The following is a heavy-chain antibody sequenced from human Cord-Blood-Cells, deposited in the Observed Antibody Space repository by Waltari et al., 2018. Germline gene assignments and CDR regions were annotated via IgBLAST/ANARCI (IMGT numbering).Heavy chain of an antibody. CDR1: GGSFSGYY. CDR3: ARGPPKGSLIFGVAWTWFDP. Sequence: QVQLQQWGAGLLKPSETLSLTCAVYGGSFSGYYWSWTRQPPGKGLEWIGEINHSGSTNYNPSLKSRVTISVDTSKNQFSLKLSSVTAADTAVYYCARGPPKGSLIFGVAWTWFDPWGQGTLVTVSS. CDR2: INHSGST. D-gene: IGHD3-3*01. J-gene: IGHJ5*02. V-gene: IGHV4-34*01.